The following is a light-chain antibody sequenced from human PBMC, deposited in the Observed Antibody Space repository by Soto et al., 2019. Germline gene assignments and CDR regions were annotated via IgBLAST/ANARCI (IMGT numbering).Light chain of an antibody. CDR3: QAWDSGTVV. CDR1: SGHSSYA. J-gene: IGLJ3*02. V-gene: IGLV4-69*01. Sequence: QLVLTQSPSASASLGASVNLTCTLSSGHSSYAIAWHQQQPEKGPRYLMKLNSDGSHSKGDGIPDRFSGSSSGAERYLTISSLQSEDESEYYCQAWDSGTVVFGGGTKLTVL. CDR2: LNSDGSH.